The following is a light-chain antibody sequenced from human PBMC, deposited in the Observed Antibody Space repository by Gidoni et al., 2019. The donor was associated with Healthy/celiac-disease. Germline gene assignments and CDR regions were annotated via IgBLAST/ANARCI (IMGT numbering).Light chain of an antibody. J-gene: IGLJ2*01. CDR1: KLGDKY. CDR3: QAWDSSVV. Sequence: SYELTQPPSVSVPPGQPASITCSGDKLGDKYACWYQQKPGQSPVLVIYQDSKRPSGIPARFSGSNSGNTATLTISGTQAMDEADYYCQAWDSSVVFGGGTKLTVL. CDR2: QDS. V-gene: IGLV3-1*01.